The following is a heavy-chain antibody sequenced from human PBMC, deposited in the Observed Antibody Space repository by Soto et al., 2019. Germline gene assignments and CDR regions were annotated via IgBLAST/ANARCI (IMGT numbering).Heavy chain of an antibody. Sequence: PPETLSLTCTVSGGSISSSSYYWGWIRQPPGKGLEWIGSIYYSGSTYYNPSLKSRVTISVDTSKNQFSLKLSSVTAADTAVYYCARSPYYYGSGSYYGYYYGMDVWGQGTTVTVSS. CDR2: IYYSGST. J-gene: IGHJ6*02. D-gene: IGHD3-10*01. V-gene: IGHV4-39*01. CDR3: ARSPYYYGSGSYYGYYYGMDV. CDR1: GGSISSSSYY.